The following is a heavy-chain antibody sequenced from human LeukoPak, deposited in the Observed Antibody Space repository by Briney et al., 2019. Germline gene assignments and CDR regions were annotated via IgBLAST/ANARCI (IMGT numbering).Heavy chain of an antibody. V-gene: IGHV3-7*01. CDR2: IRHDGNAK. J-gene: IGHJ4*02. Sequence: GGSLRLSCAASGFAFSDFWMSWVRQAPGKGLEWVGNIRHDGNAKNYVPSVRGRFTISRDNAKNSLYLQMNSLTVEDTAVYYCATSHDSAGNDWGQGTLVTVSS. CDR3: ATSHDSAGND. D-gene: IGHD2-15*01. CDR1: GFAFSDFW.